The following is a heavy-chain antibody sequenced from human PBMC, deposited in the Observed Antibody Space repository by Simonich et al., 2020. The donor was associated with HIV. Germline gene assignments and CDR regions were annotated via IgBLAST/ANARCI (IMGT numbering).Heavy chain of an antibody. J-gene: IGHJ4*02. CDR3: ARRHPTTVTTPYFDY. Sequence: QVQLQQWGAGLLKPSETLSLTCAVYGGSFSGYYLSWIRQPPGKGLEWVGEINHSGSTHYNPSLTSRVTISVDTSKNQFSLKLSSVTAADTAVYYCARRHPTTVTTPYFDYWGQGTLVTVSS. CDR1: GGSFSGYY. CDR2: INHSGST. V-gene: IGHV4-34*01. D-gene: IGHD4-17*01.